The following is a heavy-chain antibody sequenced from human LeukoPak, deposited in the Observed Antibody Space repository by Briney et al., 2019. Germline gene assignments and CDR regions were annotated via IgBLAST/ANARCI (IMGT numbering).Heavy chain of an antibody. CDR2: ISWNSGSI. CDR1: GFTFDDYA. J-gene: IGHJ4*02. V-gene: IGHV3-9*01. D-gene: IGHD6-19*01. CDR3: AKVGAVAGEYYFDY. Sequence: PGRSLRLSCAASGFTFDDYAMHLVRQAPGKGLEWVSGISWNSGSIGYADSVKGRFTISRDNAKNSLYLQMNSLRAEDTALYYCAKVGAVAGEYYFDYWGQGTLVTVSS.